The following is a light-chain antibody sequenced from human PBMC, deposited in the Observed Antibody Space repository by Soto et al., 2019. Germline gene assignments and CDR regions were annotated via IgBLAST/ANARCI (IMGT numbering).Light chain of an antibody. CDR2: SNN. J-gene: IGLJ1*01. CDR1: SSNIGRNT. Sequence: QSVLTQAPSASETPGQRVTISCSGGSSNIGRNTVNWYQQLPGTAPKLLIYSNNRRPSGVPDRFSGSKSGTSASLAISGLQSEDEADYYCAAWDDSLTDYVFGTGTTVTVL. V-gene: IGLV1-44*01. CDR3: AAWDDSLTDYV.